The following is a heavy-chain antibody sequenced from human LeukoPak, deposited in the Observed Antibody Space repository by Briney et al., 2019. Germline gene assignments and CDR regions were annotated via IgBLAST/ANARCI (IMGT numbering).Heavy chain of an antibody. CDR2: ISTSSTYI. CDR1: GFTFSSYS. Sequence: GGSLILSCAASGFTFSSYSMNWVRQAPGKGLGWVSSISTSSTYIYYADSVKGRFTISRDNAKNSLYLQMNSLRADDTAVYYCARDRYGIRRDYFDYWGQGILVTVSS. J-gene: IGHJ4*02. D-gene: IGHD5-18*01. CDR3: ARDRYGIRRDYFDY. V-gene: IGHV3-21*01.